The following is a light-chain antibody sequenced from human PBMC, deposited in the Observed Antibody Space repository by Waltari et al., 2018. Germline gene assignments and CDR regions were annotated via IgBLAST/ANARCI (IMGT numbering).Light chain of an antibody. J-gene: IGKJ2*01. CDR3: QQCYTFPYT. V-gene: IGKV4-1*01. Sequence: DIVMTQSPDSLAVSLGERATINCKSSQSVLSSSNNKNYLGRYQQKPGQPPKLLISWASTRESGVPDRFSGSGSGTDFTLTIISLQAEDVAVYYCQQCYTFPYTFGQGTKLEIK. CDR2: WAS. CDR1: QSVLSSSNNKNY.